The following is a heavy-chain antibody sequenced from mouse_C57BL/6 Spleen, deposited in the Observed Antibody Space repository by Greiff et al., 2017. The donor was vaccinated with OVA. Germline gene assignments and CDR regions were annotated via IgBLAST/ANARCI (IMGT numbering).Heavy chain of an antibody. CDR1: GFTFSDYG. CDR3: ARRWKSIYYDYEDAMDD. J-gene: IGHJ4*01. V-gene: IGHV5-17*01. CDR2: ISSGSSTI. Sequence: EVKLVESGGGLVKPGGSLKLSCAASGFTFSDYGMHWVRQAPEKGLEWVAYISSGSSTIYYADTVKGRFTISRDNDKNTLFLQMTSLRSEDTAMYYCARRWKSIYYDYEDAMDDWGQGTSVTVSS. D-gene: IGHD2-4*01.